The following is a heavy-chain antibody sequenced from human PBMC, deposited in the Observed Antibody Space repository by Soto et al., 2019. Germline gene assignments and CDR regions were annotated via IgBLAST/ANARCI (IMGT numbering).Heavy chain of an antibody. J-gene: IGHJ4*02. CDR1: GFTVSNNY. Sequence: PGGSLRLSCAASGFTVSNNYMSWVRQAPGKGLEWVSIIYSGGSTYYADSVQGRFTVSRDNSKNTLFLQMSSLRAEDTAVYYCAREGGGVYCSGGSCYGRYFDFWGQGTRVTVPQ. V-gene: IGHV3-53*01. CDR2: IYSGGST. D-gene: IGHD2-15*01. CDR3: AREGGGVYCSGGSCYGRYFDF.